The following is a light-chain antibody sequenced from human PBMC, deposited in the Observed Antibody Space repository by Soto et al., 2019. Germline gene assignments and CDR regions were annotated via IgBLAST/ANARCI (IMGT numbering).Light chain of an antibody. CDR3: SSYTSSNTLYV. J-gene: IGLJ1*01. V-gene: IGLV2-14*01. CDR2: EVS. Sequence: QSVLTQPASVPGSPGQSITISCTGTSSDVGGYNYVSWYQQHPGKAPKLIIYEVSNRPAGVSNRFSGSKSGDTASLTISGLHAEDEADYFCSSYTSSNTLYVFGTGTKVTVL. CDR1: SSDVGGYNY.